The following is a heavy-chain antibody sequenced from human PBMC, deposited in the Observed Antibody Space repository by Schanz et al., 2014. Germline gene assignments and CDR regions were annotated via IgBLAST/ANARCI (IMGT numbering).Heavy chain of an antibody. V-gene: IGHV1-18*01. D-gene: IGHD3-9*01. J-gene: IGHJ5*02. Sequence: QDQLLQSGAAVKKPGSSVRVSCKASGGTLDTYKIAWVRQVPGQGLEWMGWISVYNHNKEYDQKFQGRVTMTTDTSTSTAYMELRSLRSDDTAVYYCAKAEYDILTDSYSRLDPWGQGTLVTVSS. CDR1: GGTLDTYK. CDR3: AKAEYDILTDSYSRLDP. CDR2: ISVYNHNK.